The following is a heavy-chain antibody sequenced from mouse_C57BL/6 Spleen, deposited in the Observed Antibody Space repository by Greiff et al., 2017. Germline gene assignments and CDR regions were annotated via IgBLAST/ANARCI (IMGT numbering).Heavy chain of an antibody. D-gene: IGHD1-1*01. CDR3: ARRGDYGSSYGGYYFDY. J-gene: IGHJ2*01. CDR2: IYPSDSET. CDR1: GYTFTSYW. Sequence: QVQLQQPGAELVRPGSSVKLSCKASGYTFTSYWMDWVKQRPGQGLEWIGNIYPSDSETHYNQKFKDKATLTVDKSSSTVYMQLSSLTSEDSAVYYCARRGDYGSSYGGYYFDYWGQGTTLTVSS. V-gene: IGHV1-61*01.